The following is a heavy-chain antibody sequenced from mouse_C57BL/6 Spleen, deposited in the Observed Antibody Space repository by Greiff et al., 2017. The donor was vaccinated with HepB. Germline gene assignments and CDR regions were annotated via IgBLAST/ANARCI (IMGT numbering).Heavy chain of an antibody. Sequence: VKLQQPGAELVRPGSSVKLSCKASGYTFTSYWMDWVKQRPGQGLEWIGNIYPSDSETHYNQKFKDKATLTVDKSSSTAYMQLSSLTSEDSAVYYCARMMVTTMDYWGQGTSVTVSS. CDR1: GYTFTSYW. CDR3: ARMMVTTMDY. D-gene: IGHD2-3*01. J-gene: IGHJ4*01. V-gene: IGHV1-61*01. CDR2: IYPSDSET.